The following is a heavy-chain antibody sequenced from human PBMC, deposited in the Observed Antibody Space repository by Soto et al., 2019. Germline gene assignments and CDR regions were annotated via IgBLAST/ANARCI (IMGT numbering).Heavy chain of an antibody. V-gene: IGHV1-18*01. D-gene: IGHD2-2*01. J-gene: IGHJ5*02. CDR2: ISLYSDGT. CDR1: GYTFSNYG. CDR3: ARVVPGAEAWFGP. Sequence: VSCKTSGYTFSNYGITWVRQAPGQPLEWLGWISLYSDGTNYAQKFQGRVSMTTNTSTTTAYMELRSLRSDDTAVYYCARVVPGAEAWFGPWGQGTLVTVSS.